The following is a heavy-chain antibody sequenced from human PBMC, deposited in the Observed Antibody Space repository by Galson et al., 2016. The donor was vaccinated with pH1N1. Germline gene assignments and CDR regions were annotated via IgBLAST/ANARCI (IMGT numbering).Heavy chain of an antibody. CDR1: GFSFSNYL. V-gene: IGHV3-7*01. CDR2: IKQDGSEK. D-gene: IGHD4-17*01. Sequence: SLRLSCAASGFSFSNYLMSWVRQAPGKGLEWVANIKQDGSEKYYVDSVKGRFTISRENAKNSLYLQMSSLRAEDTAVYYCARDHDFGDSDPSHYYYGMDVWGQGTTVTVSS. CDR3: ARDHDFGDSDPSHYYYGMDV. J-gene: IGHJ6*02.